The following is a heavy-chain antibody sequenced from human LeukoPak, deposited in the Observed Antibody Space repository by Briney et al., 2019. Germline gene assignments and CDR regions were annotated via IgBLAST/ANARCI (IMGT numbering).Heavy chain of an antibody. J-gene: IGHJ4*02. D-gene: IGHD4-17*01. CDR3: ASSGDYYDY. Sequence: PSETLSLTCTVSSGSISNYYWGWIRQPPGKGLEWIGSIYYSGSTYYNPSVKSRVTISVDTSKNQFSLKLSSVTAADTAVYYCASSGDYYDYWGQGTLVTVSS. V-gene: IGHV4-39*07. CDR1: SGSISNYY. CDR2: IYYSGST.